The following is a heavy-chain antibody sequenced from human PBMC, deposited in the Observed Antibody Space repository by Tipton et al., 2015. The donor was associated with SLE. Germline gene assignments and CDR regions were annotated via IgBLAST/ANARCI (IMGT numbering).Heavy chain of an antibody. CDR2: IYRSGST. V-gene: IGHV4-4*07. D-gene: IGHD6-13*01. CDR1: GGSISNYY. CDR3: ARGYSSSWYREFFDI. Sequence: TLSLTCSVSGGSISNYYWSWIRQPAGKGLEWIGRIYRSGSTDYNTSLKSRVTMSVDTSRNQFSLRLRSATAADTAFYYCARGYSSSWYREFFDIWGRGTLVTVSS. J-gene: IGHJ2*01.